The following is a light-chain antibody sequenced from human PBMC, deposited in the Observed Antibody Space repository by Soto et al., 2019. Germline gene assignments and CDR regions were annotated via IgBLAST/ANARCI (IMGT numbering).Light chain of an antibody. J-gene: IGKJ4*01. Sequence: EIVLTQSPATLSLSPGERATLSCRASQSVGSYLAWYQQKPGQAPRLLIYDASCRATGIPARFSGSGSGTDFTLAISSLEPEDFAVYYCQQRSNWPLTFGGGTKVDIK. CDR1: QSVGSY. V-gene: IGKV3-11*01. CDR3: QQRSNWPLT. CDR2: DAS.